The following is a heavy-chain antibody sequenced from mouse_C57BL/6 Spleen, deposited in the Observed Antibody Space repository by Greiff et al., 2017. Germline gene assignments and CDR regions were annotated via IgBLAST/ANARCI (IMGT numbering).Heavy chain of an antibody. V-gene: IGHV1-63*01. CDR3: ARSNYSNLYYFDY. Sequence: QVQLQQSGAELVRPGTSVKMSCKASGYTFTNYWIGWAKQRPGHGLEWIGDIYPGGGYTNYNEKFKGKATLTADKSSSTAYMQFSSLTSEDSAIYYCARSNYSNLYYFDYWGQGTTLTGSS. D-gene: IGHD2-5*01. CDR1: GYTFTNYW. J-gene: IGHJ2*01. CDR2: IYPGGGYT.